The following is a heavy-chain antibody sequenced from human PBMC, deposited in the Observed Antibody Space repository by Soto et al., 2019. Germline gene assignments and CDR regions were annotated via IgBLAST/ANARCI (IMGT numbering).Heavy chain of an antibody. J-gene: IGHJ4*02. CDR2: IYYSGST. Sequence: SETLSLTCTVSGGSISSGGYYWSWIRQHPGKGLEWIGYIYYSGSTYYNPSLKSRVTISVDTSKNQFSLKLSSVTAADTAVYYCARGQETQEGGLERSYFDYWGQGTLVTVSS. D-gene: IGHD1-1*01. V-gene: IGHV4-31*03. CDR1: GGSISSGGYY. CDR3: ARGQETQEGGLERSYFDY.